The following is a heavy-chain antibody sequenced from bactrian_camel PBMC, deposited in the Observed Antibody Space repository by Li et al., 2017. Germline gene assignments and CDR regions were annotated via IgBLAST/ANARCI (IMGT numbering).Heavy chain of an antibody. V-gene: IGHV3S40*01. Sequence: VQLVESGGGSVQAGGSLRLSCVASGNTPRKYSAAWVRRAPGKGLEWVSTISNGGTAYDADSVKGRFTISRDNAKNMVYLQMNSLKPEDTAMYYCAAEGSGSYCPPGALTFGRWAQGTQVTVS. CDR1: GNTPRKYS. CDR2: ISNGGTA. J-gene: IGHJ4*01. CDR3: AAEGSGSYCPPGALTFGR. D-gene: IGHD2*01.